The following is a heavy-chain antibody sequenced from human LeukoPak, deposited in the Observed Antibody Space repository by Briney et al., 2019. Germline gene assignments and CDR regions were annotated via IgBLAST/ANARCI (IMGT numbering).Heavy chain of an antibody. CDR2: MNPSGGST. J-gene: IGHJ6*02. CDR3: AYYYGSGGYYYGMDV. CDR1: GYTFTNYH. Sequence: GASVKVSCKASGYTFTNYHMHWVRQAPGQGLEWMGIMNPSGGSTSYAEKFQGRVTMTRDTSTSTVYMELSSLRSEDTAMYYCAYYYGSGGYYYGMDVWGQGTTVTVSS. V-gene: IGHV1-46*01. D-gene: IGHD3-10*01.